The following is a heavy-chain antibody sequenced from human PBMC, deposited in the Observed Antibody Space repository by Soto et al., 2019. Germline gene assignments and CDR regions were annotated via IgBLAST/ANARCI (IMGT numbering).Heavy chain of an antibody. J-gene: IGHJ6*03. V-gene: IGHV3-66*01. D-gene: IGHD3-10*01. CDR1: GFNVSSNY. CDR3: ARDLFGGTPKTRYYYYMDV. CDR2: IYSGGST. Sequence: GGSLRLSCAASGFNVSSNYMSWVRQAPGKGLEWVSLIYSGGSTYYADSVKGRFTISRDNSKNTLYLQRNSLRAEDTAVYYCARDLFGGTPKTRYYYYMDVWGKGTTVTVSS.